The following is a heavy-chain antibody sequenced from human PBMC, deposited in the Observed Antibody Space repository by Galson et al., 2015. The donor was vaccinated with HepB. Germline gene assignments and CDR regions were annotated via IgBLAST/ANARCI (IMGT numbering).Heavy chain of an antibody. V-gene: IGHV3-15*06. J-gene: IGHJ4*02. CDR2: IKSKNDGGTT. Sequence: SLRLSCAASGFTFSNVWLSWVRQAPGKGLEWVGQIKSKNDGGTTKYAASVKGRITISRDDSKKTLILQMNSLKVEDTAVYYCATARSYLVPAYFDYWGQGTLVTVSS. CDR3: ATARSYLVPAYFDY. D-gene: IGHD2-2*01. CDR1: GFTFSNVW.